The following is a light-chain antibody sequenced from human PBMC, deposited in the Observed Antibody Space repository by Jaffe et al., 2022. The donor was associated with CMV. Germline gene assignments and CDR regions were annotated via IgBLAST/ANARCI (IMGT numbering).Light chain of an antibody. J-gene: IGKJ4*01. CDR3: QQGYSVPLT. Sequence: DIQMTQSPSSLSASVGDRVTITCRASQRISTYLNWYQHRPGKAPKLLIYAASNLRSGVPSRFSASGSGTEFTLVIRSLQAEDFATYFCQQGYSVPLTFGGGTRVEIK. CDR1: QRISTY. CDR2: AAS. V-gene: IGKV1-39*01.